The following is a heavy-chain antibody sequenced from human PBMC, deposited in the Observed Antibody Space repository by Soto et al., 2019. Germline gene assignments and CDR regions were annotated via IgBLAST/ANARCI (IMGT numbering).Heavy chain of an antibody. CDR2: ISSSGSTI. D-gene: IGHD2-2*01. CDR1: GFTFSSYS. Sequence: GGSLRLSCAASGFTFSSYSMNWVRQAPGKGLEWVSYISSSGSTIYYADSVKGRFTISRDNAKNSLYLQMNSLRAEDTAVYYCARDARHCISTSCPVDYWGQGTLVTVSS. V-gene: IGHV3-48*04. CDR3: ARDARHCISTSCPVDY. J-gene: IGHJ4*02.